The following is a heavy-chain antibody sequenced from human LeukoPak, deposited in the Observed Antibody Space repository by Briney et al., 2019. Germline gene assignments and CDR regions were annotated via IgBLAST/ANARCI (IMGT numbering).Heavy chain of an antibody. J-gene: IGHJ4*02. V-gene: IGHV3-30*02. CDR1: GFIFSDYG. CDR2: IRYDASNK. Sequence: GGSLRLSCAASGFIFSDYGMHWVRQAPGKGLDWVAFIRYDASNKDYADSVKGRFTISRDNSKNTLYLQMNSLRAEDTAVYYCAADQLGFDYWGQGTLVTVSS. D-gene: IGHD1-1*01. CDR3: AADQLGFDY.